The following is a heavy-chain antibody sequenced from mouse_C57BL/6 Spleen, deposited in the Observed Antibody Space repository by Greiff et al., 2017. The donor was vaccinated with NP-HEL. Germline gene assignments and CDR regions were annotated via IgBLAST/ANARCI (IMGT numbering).Heavy chain of an antibody. V-gene: IGHV1-7*01. Sequence: QVQLQQSGAELAKPGASVKLSCKASGYTFTSYGMHWVKQRPGQGLEWIGYINPRSGYTKYNQKFKDKATLTADKSSSTAYMQLGSLTYEDSAVYDCARSINCEAMDYWGQGTSVTVSS. CDR2: INPRSGYT. D-gene: IGHD4-1*01. CDR3: ARSINCEAMDY. J-gene: IGHJ4*01. CDR1: GYTFTSYG.